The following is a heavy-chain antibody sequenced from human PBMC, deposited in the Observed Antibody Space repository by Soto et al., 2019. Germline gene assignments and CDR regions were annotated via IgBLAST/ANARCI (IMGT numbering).Heavy chain of an antibody. CDR2: IWHDGNNK. Sequence: QVQLVESGGGVVRPGRSLRLSCAASGFTFSNYGMHWVRQAPGKGLEWVAIIWHDGNNKYYADSVRGRFSITRDNYKNRLYLQMNSLRAEDTAVYYCASDLVGASDSYGLDVWGQGTPVTVSS. D-gene: IGHD1-26*01. J-gene: IGHJ6*02. CDR1: GFTFSNYG. V-gene: IGHV3-33*01. CDR3: ASDLVGASDSYGLDV.